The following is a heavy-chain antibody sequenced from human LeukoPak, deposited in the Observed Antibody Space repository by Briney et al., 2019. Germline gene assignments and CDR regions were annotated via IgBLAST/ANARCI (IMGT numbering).Heavy chain of an antibody. J-gene: IGHJ4*02. CDR1: GFTFSSYS. Sequence: PGGSLRLSCAASGFTFSSYSMNWVRQAPGKGLEWVAVIWYDGSNKYYADSVKGRFTISRDNSKNTLYLQMNSLRAEDTAVYYCARDRSSSFLFDYWGQGTLVTVSS. CDR3: ARDRSSSFLFDY. D-gene: IGHD6-13*01. V-gene: IGHV3-33*08. CDR2: IWYDGSNK.